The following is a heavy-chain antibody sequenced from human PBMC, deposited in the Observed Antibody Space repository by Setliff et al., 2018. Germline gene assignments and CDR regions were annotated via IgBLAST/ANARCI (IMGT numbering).Heavy chain of an antibody. J-gene: IGHJ4*02. CDR1: GGSISSYY. Sequence: SETLSLTCTVSGGSISSYYWSWIRQPPGKGLEWIGYIYYSGSTNYNPSLKSRVTISVDTSKNQFSLKLSSVTAADTAVYYCARSEGRRDGYNWWGQGTLVTVSS. V-gene: IGHV4-59*01. D-gene: IGHD5-12*01. CDR2: IYYSGST. CDR3: ARSEGRRDGYNW.